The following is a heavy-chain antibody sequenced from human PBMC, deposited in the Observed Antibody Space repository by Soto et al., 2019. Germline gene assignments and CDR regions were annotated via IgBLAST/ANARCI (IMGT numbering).Heavy chain of an antibody. CDR3: AYFDWLPD. V-gene: IGHV4-39*01. D-gene: IGHD3-9*01. CDR2: VYYDGTT. CDR1: GGSISSGTFY. Sequence: SETLSLTCTVSGGSISSGTFYWGWIRQPPGKGLEWIGSVYYDGTTYYNPSLRSRVTISVDTSKNQFSLKMSSVTAADTAAYYCAYFDWLPDWGQGTLVTVSS. J-gene: IGHJ4*02.